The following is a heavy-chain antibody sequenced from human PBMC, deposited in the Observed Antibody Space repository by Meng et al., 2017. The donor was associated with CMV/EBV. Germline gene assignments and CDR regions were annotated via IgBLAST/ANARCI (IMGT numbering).Heavy chain of an antibody. CDR1: GSSFTSYW. J-gene: IGHJ6*02. Sequence: GGSLRLSCKGSGSSFTSYWIGWVRQVPGKGLEWMGIIYPGDSHTRYSPSSQGQVTISADKSISTAYLQWSSLKASDTAMYYCARAPYDFWSGYYKNGMDVWGQGTTVTVSS. V-gene: IGHV5-51*01. D-gene: IGHD3-3*01. CDR2: IYPGDSHT. CDR3: ARAPYDFWSGYYKNGMDV.